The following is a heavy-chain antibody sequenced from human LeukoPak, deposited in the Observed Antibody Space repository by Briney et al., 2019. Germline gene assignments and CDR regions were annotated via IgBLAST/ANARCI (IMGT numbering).Heavy chain of an antibody. Sequence: GSLRLSCAASGFTVSSNYMSWVRQAPGKGLEWVSVIYSGGSTYYADSVKGRFTISRDNSKNTLYLQMNSLRAEDTAVYYCARVIGEFLIYYYYYYMDVWGKGTTVTISS. CDR2: IYSGGST. D-gene: IGHD3-10*01. J-gene: IGHJ6*03. V-gene: IGHV3-66*01. CDR3: ARVIGEFLIYYYYYYMDV. CDR1: GFTVSSNY.